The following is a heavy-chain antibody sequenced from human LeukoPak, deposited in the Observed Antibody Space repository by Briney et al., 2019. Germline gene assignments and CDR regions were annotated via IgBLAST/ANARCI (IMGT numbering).Heavy chain of an antibody. CDR2: ISAYNGNT. CDR1: AYTFSNHG. J-gene: IGHJ4*02. V-gene: IGHV1-18*01. D-gene: IGHD3-10*01. CDR3: ARDLDGSGSYYTDY. Sequence: ASVKVSCKTSAYTFSNHGFNWVRQAPGQGLEWMGWISAYNGNTKCAQKFQGRFTMSTDTSTSTAYMELRSLTSDDTAVYYCARDLDGSGSYYTDYWGQGTLVTVSS.